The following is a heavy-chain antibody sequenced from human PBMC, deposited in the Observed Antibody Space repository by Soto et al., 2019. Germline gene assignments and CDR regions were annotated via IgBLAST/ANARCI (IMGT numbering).Heavy chain of an antibody. Sequence: GGSLRLSCAASGFTFSSYDMHWGRQATGKGLEWVSAIGTAGDTYYPGSVKGRFTISRENAKNSLYLQMNSLRAGDTAVYYCARVPITGTTTAAFDIWGQGTMVTVSS. D-gene: IGHD1-7*01. J-gene: IGHJ3*02. CDR3: ARVPITGTTTAAFDI. CDR1: GFTFSSYD. V-gene: IGHV3-13*01. CDR2: IGTAGDT.